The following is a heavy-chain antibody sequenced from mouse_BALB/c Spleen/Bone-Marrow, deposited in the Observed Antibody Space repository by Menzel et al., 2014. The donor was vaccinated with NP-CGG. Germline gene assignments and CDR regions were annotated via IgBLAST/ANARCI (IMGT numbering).Heavy chain of an antibody. V-gene: IGHV10S3*01. CDR1: GFTFNTNA. CDR2: IRSKSYDYAT. Sequence: EVQLVESGGGLVQPKGSLKLSCAASGFTFNTNAMNWVRPAPGKGLEWVARIRSKSYDYATFYADSVKDRFTISRDDSQSMLYLQMNNLKTEDTAMYYCVKNNYDGTMDYWGQGTSVTVSS. J-gene: IGHJ4*01. CDR3: VKNNYDGTMDY. D-gene: IGHD1-1*01.